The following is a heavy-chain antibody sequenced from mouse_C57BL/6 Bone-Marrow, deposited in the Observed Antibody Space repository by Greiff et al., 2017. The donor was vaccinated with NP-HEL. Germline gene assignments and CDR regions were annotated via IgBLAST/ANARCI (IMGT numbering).Heavy chain of an antibody. J-gene: IGHJ4*01. V-gene: IGHV1-85*01. D-gene: IGHD1-1*01. CDR1: GYTFTSYD. CDR3: ARRLITTVVDAMDY. CDR2: IYPRDGST. Sequence: VQLVESGPELVKPGASVKLSCKASGYTFTSYDINWVKQRPGQGLAWIGWIYPRDGSTKYNEKFKGKATLTVDTSSSTAYMELHSLTSEDSAVYFCARRLITTVVDAMDYWGQGTSVTVSS.